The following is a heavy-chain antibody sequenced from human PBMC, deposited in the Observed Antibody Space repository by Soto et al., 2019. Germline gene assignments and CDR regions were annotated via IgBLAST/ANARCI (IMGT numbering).Heavy chain of an antibody. CDR3: VRDRGYSGYDN. D-gene: IGHD5-12*01. Sequence: EVQLVESGGGLVQPGESLRLSCAASGFTFNTYWMHWVRQARGKGLVWVSRINTDETSTTYADSVRGRFTISRDNAKNTLYLQMNSLRDDDTAFYYCVRDRGYSGYDNWGQGTLVTVSS. CDR1: GFTFNTYW. V-gene: IGHV3-74*01. J-gene: IGHJ4*02. CDR2: INTDETST.